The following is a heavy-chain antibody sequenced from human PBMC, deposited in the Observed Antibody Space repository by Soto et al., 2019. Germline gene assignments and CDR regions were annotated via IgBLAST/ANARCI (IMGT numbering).Heavy chain of an antibody. V-gene: IGHV3-9*01. CDR3: ARDIEENQLLYYALDF. CDR2: ISSSSGSI. Sequence: GGSLRLSCGASGFAFDAYAMHWGRQAPGKGLEWISGISSSSGSIGYAQSVKGRVTISTDNAMNSPYLQMNSLKAEDTALYYCARDIEENQLLYYALDFWGQGTMVTVSS. J-gene: IGHJ3*01. D-gene: IGHD2-2*02. CDR1: GFAFDAYA.